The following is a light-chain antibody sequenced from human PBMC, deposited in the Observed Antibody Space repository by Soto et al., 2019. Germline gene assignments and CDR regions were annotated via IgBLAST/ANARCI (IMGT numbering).Light chain of an antibody. CDR2: AAS. J-gene: IGKJ1*01. CDR1: QDIYKY. CDR3: QKYNSAPWT. Sequence: DIQMTQSPSSLSASVGDTVTITCRASQDIYKYLAWYQQKPGKVPKLLISAASTLHSGVPSRYRGSGSGTDFSLTITNLQPEDVATYYCQKYNSAPWTFGPGTNVEIK. V-gene: IGKV1-27*01.